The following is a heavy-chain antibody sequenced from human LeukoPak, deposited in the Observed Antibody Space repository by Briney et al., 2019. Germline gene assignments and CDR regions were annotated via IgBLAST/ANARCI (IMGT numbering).Heavy chain of an antibody. Sequence: SETLSLTCAVYGGSFSGYYWSWIRQPPGKGLEWIGEINHSGSTNYNPSLKSRVTISVDTSKNQFSLKLSSVTAADTAVYYCARGADGSSFDYWGQGTLVTVSS. J-gene: IGHJ4*02. D-gene: IGHD5-24*01. V-gene: IGHV4-34*01. CDR3: ARGADGSSFDY. CDR1: GGSFSGYY. CDR2: INHSGST.